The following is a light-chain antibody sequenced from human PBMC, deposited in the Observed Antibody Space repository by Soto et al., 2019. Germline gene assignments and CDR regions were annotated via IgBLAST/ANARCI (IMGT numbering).Light chain of an antibody. CDR2: DVS. CDR3: CSFAGPQSFEV. V-gene: IGLV2-11*01. Sequence: QSALTQPPSASGSPGQSVTISCTGTSSDVGSCDYVSWYQQHPGKAPKVIIYDVSERPSGVPDRFSGSKSGNTASLTISGLQPEDEADYYCCSFAGPQSFEVFGEGTKVTV. CDR1: SSDVGSCDY. J-gene: IGLJ1*01.